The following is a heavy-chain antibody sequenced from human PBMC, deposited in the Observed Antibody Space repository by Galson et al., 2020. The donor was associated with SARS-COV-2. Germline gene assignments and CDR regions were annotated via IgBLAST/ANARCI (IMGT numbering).Heavy chain of an antibody. J-gene: IGHJ6*03. CDR3: ARRPTTIFGVVGYSYYYMDV. Sequence: SETLSLTCTVSGGSITSDTSYWSWIRQHPGTGLEWIGYIYYSGSTYYNPSLKSRVILSVDTSKNQFSLKLTSVTAADTAVYYCARRPTTIFGVVGYSYYYMDVWGKGTTVTVSS. V-gene: IGHV4-31*03. CDR1: GGSITSDTSY. D-gene: IGHD3-3*01. CDR2: IYYSGST.